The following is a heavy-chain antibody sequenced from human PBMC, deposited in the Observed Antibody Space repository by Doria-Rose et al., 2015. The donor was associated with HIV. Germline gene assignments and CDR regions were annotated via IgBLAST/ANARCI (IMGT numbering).Heavy chain of an antibody. D-gene: IGHD3-16*01. J-gene: IGHJ3*01. V-gene: IGHV3-15*07. Sequence: AASGFTFSNAWMNWVRQAPGKGLEWVGRIKSKPDGGTTEYAAPVKGRFSISRDDSKNTLSLQMNILKTEDTAVYYCTTDRLFPSWGQGTMVTVSS. CDR2: IKSKPDGGTT. CDR3: TTDRLFPS. CDR1: GFTFSNAW.